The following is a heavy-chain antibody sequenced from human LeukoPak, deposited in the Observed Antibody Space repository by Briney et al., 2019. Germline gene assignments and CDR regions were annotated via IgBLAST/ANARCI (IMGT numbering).Heavy chain of an antibody. J-gene: IGHJ6*03. Sequence: RPGGSLRLSCAASGFTFSSSDMSWVRQAPGIGLEWVSSIRHSDSNTYYADSVMGRFTISRDNSKNTLYLQMNSLSAEDTAVYYCAKRGNPTVGHHYLDVWGKGTTVSVSS. CDR1: GFTFSSSD. D-gene: IGHD1-1*01. CDR3: AKRGNPTVGHHYLDV. CDR2: IRHSDSNT. V-gene: IGHV3-23*05.